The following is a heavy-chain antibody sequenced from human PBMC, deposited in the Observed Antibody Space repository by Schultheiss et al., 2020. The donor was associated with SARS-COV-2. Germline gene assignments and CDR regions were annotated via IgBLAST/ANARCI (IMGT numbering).Heavy chain of an antibody. J-gene: IGHJ5*02. CDR1: GGSISSSNW. V-gene: IGHV4-4*02. CDR3: ARDYYDSSGYYSWFDP. D-gene: IGHD3-22*01. Sequence: GSLRLSCAVSGGSISSSNWWSWVRQPPGKGLEWIGEIYHSGSTNYNPSLKSRVTISVDKSKNQFSLKLSSVTAADTAVYYCARDYYDSSGYYSWFDPWGQGTLVTVSS. CDR2: IYHSGST.